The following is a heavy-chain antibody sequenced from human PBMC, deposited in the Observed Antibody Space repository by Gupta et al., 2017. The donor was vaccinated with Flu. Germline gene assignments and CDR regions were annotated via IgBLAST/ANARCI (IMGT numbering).Heavy chain of an antibody. D-gene: IGHD3-16*02. V-gene: IGHV4-59*01. J-gene: IGHJ4*02. CDR2: VYYSGSA. Sequence: QVHLQESGPGLMKPSETLSLSCTVSGGSIIDYYWSWIRQPPGKGLEWIGYVYYSGSANYNPSRKSRVTISVDTSKNQFSLKLSSLNAADTAVYYCASSPYDYVWGTYRLAWKFDSWGQGARVSVSS. CDR3: ASSPYDYVWGTYRLAWKFDS. CDR1: GGSIIDYY.